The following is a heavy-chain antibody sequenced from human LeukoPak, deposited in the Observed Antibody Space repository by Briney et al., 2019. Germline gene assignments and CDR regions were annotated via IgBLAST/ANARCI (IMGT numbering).Heavy chain of an antibody. J-gene: IGHJ4*02. CDR2: ITGRSDKT. D-gene: IGHD6-19*01. Sequence: PGGSLRLSCAASGFNFNKYDMTWARQAPGKGLEWVSTITGRSDKTYYTDSVKVRFVTSRDNSKDTLYLQMNSLRAEDTALYYCAKGGWLDDLGQGALVTVSS. CDR1: GFNFNKYD. CDR3: AKGGWLDD. V-gene: IGHV3-23*01.